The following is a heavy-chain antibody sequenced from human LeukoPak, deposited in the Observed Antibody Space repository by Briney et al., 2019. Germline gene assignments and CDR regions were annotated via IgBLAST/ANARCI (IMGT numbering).Heavy chain of an antibody. CDR3: ARLSPGTTLD. J-gene: IGHJ4*02. Sequence: SETLSLTCTVSGGSISSSNLYWGWIRQPPGKGLEWIGSICSSGSTYYNPSLKSRVTISVDTPKNQFTVKLSSVTAADTAVYYCARLSPGTTLDWGQGTLITVSS. D-gene: IGHD1-7*01. CDR2: ICSSGST. V-gene: IGHV4-39*01. CDR1: GGSISSSNLY.